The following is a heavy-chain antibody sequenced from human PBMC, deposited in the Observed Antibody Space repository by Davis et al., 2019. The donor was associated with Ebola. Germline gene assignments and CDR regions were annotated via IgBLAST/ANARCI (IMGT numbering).Heavy chain of an antibody. CDR3: VNDGGHGGDSDY. Sequence: PSETLSLTCAVSGYSIGSGYYWGWIRQPPGKGLEWIGSIYHSGSTSYNPSLKSRVTISSDTSKNQFSLKLNSVTAADTAVYYCVNDGGHGGDSDYWGQGILVTVSS. J-gene: IGHJ4*02. D-gene: IGHD2-21*02. CDR1: GYSIGSGYY. V-gene: IGHV4-38-2*01. CDR2: IYHSGST.